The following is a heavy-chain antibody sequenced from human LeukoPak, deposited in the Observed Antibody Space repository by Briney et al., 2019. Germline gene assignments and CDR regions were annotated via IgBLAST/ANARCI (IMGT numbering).Heavy chain of an antibody. CDR3: TRNSGWYGLS. CDR1: GFTVSSNY. D-gene: IGHD6-19*01. J-gene: IGHJ1*01. Sequence: GGSLRLSCAASGFTVSSNYMSWIRQAPGKGLEWVSSIDYDGGSGHYADSVKGRFTISRDNSNNTLFLHLNSLRGEDTAVYYCTRNSGWYGLSWGQGTLVTVSS. V-gene: IGHV3-53*01. CDR2: IDYDGGSG.